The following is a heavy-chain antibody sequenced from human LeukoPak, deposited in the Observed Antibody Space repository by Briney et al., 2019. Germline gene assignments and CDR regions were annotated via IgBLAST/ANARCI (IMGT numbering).Heavy chain of an antibody. CDR3: AINSGSSDGAFDI. CDR1: GHSVNTYY. J-gene: IGHJ3*02. Sequence: SETLSLTCTVSGHSVNTYYWSGTRQLPGKGLEWIGCIYNSGDTDYNPSLKSRVTISVETYENQFSLKLVCIRAADTAMYYCAINSGSSDGAFDIWGQGTMVTVSS. D-gene: IGHD6-13*01. CDR2: IYNSGDT. V-gene: IGHV4-59*02.